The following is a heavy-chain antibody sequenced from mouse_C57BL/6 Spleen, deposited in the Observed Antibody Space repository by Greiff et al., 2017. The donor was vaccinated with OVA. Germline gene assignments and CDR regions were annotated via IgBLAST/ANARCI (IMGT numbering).Heavy chain of an antibody. Sequence: VQLQQPGAELVRPGSSVKLSCKASGYTFTSYWMDWVKQRPGQGLEWIGNIYPSDSETHYNQKFKDKATLTVDKSSSTAYMQLSSLTSEDSAVYYCARGPFITTVVANDYWGQGTTLTVSS. CDR1: GYTFTSYW. D-gene: IGHD1-1*01. V-gene: IGHV1-61*01. CDR2: IYPSDSET. CDR3: ARGPFITTVVANDY. J-gene: IGHJ2*01.